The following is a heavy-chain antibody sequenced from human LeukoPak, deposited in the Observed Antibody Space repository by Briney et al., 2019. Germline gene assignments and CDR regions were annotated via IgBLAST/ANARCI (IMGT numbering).Heavy chain of an antibody. V-gene: IGHV3-30*18. Sequence: GGSLRLSCAASGLTFNNYVMNWVRQAPGKGLEWVAVISYDGSNKYYGDSVKGRFTISRDNSKNTLYLQMNSVRAEDTAVYFCAKAYSSKWPPEYWGQGTLVTVSS. J-gene: IGHJ4*02. CDR3: AKAYSSKWPPEY. D-gene: IGHD6-13*01. CDR1: GLTFNNYV. CDR2: ISYDGSNK.